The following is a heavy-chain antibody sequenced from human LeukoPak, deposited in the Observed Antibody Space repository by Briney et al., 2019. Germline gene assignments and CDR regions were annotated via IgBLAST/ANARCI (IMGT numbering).Heavy chain of an antibody. Sequence: PSETLSLTCTVSGGSISSSSYYWGWIRQPPGKGLEWIGSIYYSGSTYYSPSLKSRVTISVDTSKNQFSLKLSSVTAADTAVYYCASVLDILTGYYTIFDYWGQGTLVTVSS. CDR1: GGSISSSSYY. D-gene: IGHD3-9*01. CDR3: ASVLDILTGYYTIFDY. V-gene: IGHV4-39*07. CDR2: IYYSGST. J-gene: IGHJ4*02.